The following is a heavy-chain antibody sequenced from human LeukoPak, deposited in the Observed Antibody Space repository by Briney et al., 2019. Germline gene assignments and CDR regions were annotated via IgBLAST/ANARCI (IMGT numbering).Heavy chain of an antibody. V-gene: IGHV3-23*01. CDR2: ISGSGGST. J-gene: IGHJ4*02. Sequence: GGSLRLSCAASGFTFSSYGMSWVRQAPGKGLEWVSAISGSGGSTYYADSVKGRFTISRDNSKNTLYLQMNSLRAEDTAVYYCAKGDGQMDSYYDSSGCDYWGQGTLVTVSS. CDR1: GFTFSSYG. CDR3: AKGDGQMDSYYDSSGCDY. D-gene: IGHD3-22*01.